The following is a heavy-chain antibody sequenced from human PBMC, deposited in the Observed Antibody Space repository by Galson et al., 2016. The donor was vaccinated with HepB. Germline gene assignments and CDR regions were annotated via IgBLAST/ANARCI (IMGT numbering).Heavy chain of an antibody. J-gene: IGHJ6*02. Sequence: SVKVSCKASGGSFSSYGISWVRQAPGQGLEWMGGIIPKFGTPTYAQKFQGRVTITADAATSIAYMELSSLRSEDTAVYFCARDRGELDGMQLKPYFGMDVWGQGTTVTVSS. CDR3: ARDRGELDGMQLKPYFGMDV. CDR2: IIPKFGTP. CDR1: GGSFSSYG. D-gene: IGHD3-10*01. V-gene: IGHV1-69*13.